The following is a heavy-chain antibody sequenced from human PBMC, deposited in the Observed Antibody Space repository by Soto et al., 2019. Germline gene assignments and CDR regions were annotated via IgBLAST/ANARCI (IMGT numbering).Heavy chain of an antibody. Sequence: ASVKVSCKASGYTFTSYYMNWVRQAPGQGLEWLGIINPSGGYTTYAQRFLGRVTMTSDASTSTVHMELGSLTSEDTAVYYCGRGGGIVVVTAPYAHWGQGTLVTVSS. CDR3: GRGGGIVVVTAPYAH. D-gene: IGHD2-21*02. V-gene: IGHV1-46*03. CDR1: GYTFTSYY. CDR2: INPSGGYT. J-gene: IGHJ4*02.